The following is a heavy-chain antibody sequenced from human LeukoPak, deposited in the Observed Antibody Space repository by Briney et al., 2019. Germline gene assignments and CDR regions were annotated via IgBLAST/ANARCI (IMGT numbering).Heavy chain of an antibody. J-gene: IGHJ4*02. CDR2: IHNSGST. V-gene: IGHV4-59*08. CDR1: GGSITSDY. Sequence: SETLSLTCTVSGGSITSDYWSWSRQPPGKGLEWIGKIHNSGSTNYTPSLKSRVTMSLDTSKNQFSLRLSSVTAADTAVYYCARQRISLFDYWGQGALVAVSS. D-gene: IGHD2-21*01. CDR3: ARQRISLFDY.